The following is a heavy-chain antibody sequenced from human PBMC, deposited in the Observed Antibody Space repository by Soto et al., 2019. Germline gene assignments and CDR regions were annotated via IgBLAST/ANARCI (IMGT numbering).Heavy chain of an antibody. D-gene: IGHD6-19*01. CDR3: ARVLVGGWSYYFDY. Sequence: LRLSCAASGFTFSSYSMNWVRQAPGKGLEWVSYISSSSTTIYYADSVKGRFTISRDNAKNSLYLQMNSLRDEDTAVYYCARVLVGGWSYYFDYWGQGTLVTVSS. V-gene: IGHV3-48*02. CDR2: ISSSSTTI. J-gene: IGHJ4*02. CDR1: GFTFSSYS.